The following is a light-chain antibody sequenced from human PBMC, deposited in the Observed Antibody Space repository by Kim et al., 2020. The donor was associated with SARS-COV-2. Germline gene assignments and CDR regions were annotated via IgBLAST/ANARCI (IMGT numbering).Light chain of an antibody. CDR3: QQHGTSPWT. J-gene: IGKJ1*01. V-gene: IGKV3-20*01. Sequence: SPGERATLACMASQSVSSSYLAWYQQKPGQAPRLLIYGAYNRDTAIPERFTGSGSGTDFTLTISRLEPEDFAVYYCQQHGTSPWTVGQVTKVDIK. CDR2: GAY. CDR1: QSVSSSY.